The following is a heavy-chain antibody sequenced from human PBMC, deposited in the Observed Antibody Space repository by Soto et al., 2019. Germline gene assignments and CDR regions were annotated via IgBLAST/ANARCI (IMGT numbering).Heavy chain of an antibody. CDR1: GFTFSDSA. J-gene: IGHJ6*03. CDR3: TRHVDCSGGCCYSGYYYYMDV. V-gene: IGHV3-73*01. D-gene: IGHD2-15*01. Sequence: EVQLVESGGGLVQPGGSLKLSCAASGFTFSDSAMHWVRQASGKGLEWVGRIRSKPNTDATAYAASVKGRFTISRDDSKNTAYLQMNSLKTEDTAVYYCTRHVDCSGGCCYSGYYYYMDVWGKGTTVTVSS. CDR2: IRSKPNTDAT.